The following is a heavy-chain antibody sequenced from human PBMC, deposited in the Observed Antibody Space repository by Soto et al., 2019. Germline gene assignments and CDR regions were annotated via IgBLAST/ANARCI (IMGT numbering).Heavy chain of an antibody. CDR1: GISLSTSGVG. CDR3: GHRREYYNDWNGVFFDY. V-gene: IGHV2-5*02. D-gene: IGHD3-22*01. J-gene: IGHJ4*02. Sequence: QITLKESGPTLVKPTQTLTLTCTFSGISLSTSGVGVGWVRQPPGKALEWLAFIYWDDDKRYSPSLMSRLAIAKDTSKNQVVLTVTNVDPVDTGTDYCGHRREYYNDWNGVFFDYWGQETLLTVSS. CDR2: IYWDDDK.